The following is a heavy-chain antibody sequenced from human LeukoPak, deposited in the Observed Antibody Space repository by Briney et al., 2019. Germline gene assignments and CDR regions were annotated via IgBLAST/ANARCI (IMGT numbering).Heavy chain of an antibody. CDR1: DYSIRSDYY. D-gene: IGHD6-19*01. V-gene: IGHV4-38-2*01. CDR3: ARCGKDSSGYYHHYMDV. Sequence: SETLSLTCAVSDYSIRSDYYWGWIRQPPGKGLEWIGTIYHSGSTYYNPSLKSRATISVDTSKNQFSLKLSSVTAADTAVYYCARCGKDSSGYYHHYMDVWGKGTTVTVS. J-gene: IGHJ6*03. CDR2: IYHSGST.